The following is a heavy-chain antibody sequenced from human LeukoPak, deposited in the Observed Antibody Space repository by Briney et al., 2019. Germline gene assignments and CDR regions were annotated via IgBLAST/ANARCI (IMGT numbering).Heavy chain of an antibody. CDR3: ARGKTTVTPGNLDY. V-gene: IGHV3-7*01. J-gene: IGHJ4*02. CDR1: GFTFSSYW. Sequence: PGGSLRLSCVASGFTFSSYWMSWVRQAPGKGLEWVANINQDGIKKYYVDSVKGRFTISRDNAKNSLYLQMNNLRAEDTAAYYCARGKTTVTPGNLDYWGQGTLVTVSS. CDR2: INQDGIKK. D-gene: IGHD4-17*01.